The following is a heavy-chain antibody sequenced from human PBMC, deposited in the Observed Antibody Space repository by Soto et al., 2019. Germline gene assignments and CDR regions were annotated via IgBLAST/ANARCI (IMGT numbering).Heavy chain of an antibody. Sequence: PSETLSLTCTVSGGSISSYYWSWIRQPAGKGLEWIGRIYTSGSTNYNPSLKSRVTMSVDTSKNQFSLKLSSVTAADTAVYYCARETTMVRGVTDNWFDPWGQGTLVTVSS. CDR2: IYTSGST. D-gene: IGHD3-10*01. J-gene: IGHJ5*02. V-gene: IGHV4-4*07. CDR1: GGSISSYY. CDR3: ARETTMVRGVTDNWFDP.